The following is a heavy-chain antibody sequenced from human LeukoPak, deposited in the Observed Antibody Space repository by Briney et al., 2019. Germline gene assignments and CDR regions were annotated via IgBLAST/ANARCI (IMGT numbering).Heavy chain of an antibody. CDR3: ARGRGTIFGVVTSNWFDP. CDR1: GGPFSGYY. J-gene: IGHJ5*02. CDR2: INHSGST. V-gene: IGHV4-34*01. D-gene: IGHD3-3*01. Sequence: SETLSLTCAVYGGPFSGYYWSWIRQPPGKGLEWIGEINHSGSTNYNPSLKSRVTISVDTSKNQFSLKLSSVTAADTAVYYCARGRGTIFGVVTSNWFDPWGQGTLVTVSS.